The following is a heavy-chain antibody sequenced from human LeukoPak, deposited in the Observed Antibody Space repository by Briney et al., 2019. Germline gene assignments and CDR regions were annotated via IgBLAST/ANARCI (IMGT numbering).Heavy chain of an antibody. Sequence: ASLKVSCKVSGYTLTEFSMHWVRQAPGKGVEWMGGFDPEDGETIYAQKFQGRVTMTEDTSTDTAYMELSSLRFEDTALYYCATEEVGATAIDYWGQGTLVTVSS. CDR1: GYTLTEFS. V-gene: IGHV1-24*01. CDR3: ATEEVGATAIDY. D-gene: IGHD1-26*01. J-gene: IGHJ4*02. CDR2: FDPEDGET.